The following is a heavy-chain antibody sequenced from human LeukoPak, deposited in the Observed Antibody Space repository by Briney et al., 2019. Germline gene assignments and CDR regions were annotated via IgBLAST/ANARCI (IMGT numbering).Heavy chain of an antibody. V-gene: IGHV3-7*04. Sequence: QPGGSLRLSCVASGFTLSNSWMSWVRQAPGKGLEWVANIKQDGSKKNYVDYVKGRFTISRDNAKNSLYLQMNSLRAEDTAVYYCARDWAYGWDYWGQGTLVTVSS. D-gene: IGHD2-15*01. CDR1: GFTLSNSW. CDR3: ARDWAYGWDY. CDR2: IKQDGSKK. J-gene: IGHJ4*02.